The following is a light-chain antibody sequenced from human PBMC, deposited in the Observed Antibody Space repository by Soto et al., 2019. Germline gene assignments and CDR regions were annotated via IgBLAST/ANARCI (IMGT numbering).Light chain of an antibody. CDR2: GAS. Sequence: VVMTISVATLSVTTREVATLSFRASQSVSSKLAWYQQKPGQAPRLLIYGASTRATGIPARFSGSGSGTEFTLIISSLQSEDSAVYYCQQYNSWLWTFGQGTKVDIK. J-gene: IGKJ1*01. CDR1: QSVSSK. CDR3: QQYNSWLWT. V-gene: IGKV3-15*01.